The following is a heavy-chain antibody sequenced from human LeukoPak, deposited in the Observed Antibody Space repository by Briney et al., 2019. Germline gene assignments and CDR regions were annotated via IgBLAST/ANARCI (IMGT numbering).Heavy chain of an antibody. CDR1: GFTVSSNY. J-gene: IGHJ5*02. D-gene: IGHD3-10*01. V-gene: IGHV3-53*01. CDR2: IYSGGST. CDR3: AGNSMVRGVPNWFDP. Sequence: QTGGSLRLSCAASGFTVSSNYMSWVRQAPGKGLEWVSVIYSGGSTYYADSVKGRFTISTDNSKNTLYLQMNSLRAEDTAVYYCAGNSMVRGVPNWFDPWGQGTLVTVSS.